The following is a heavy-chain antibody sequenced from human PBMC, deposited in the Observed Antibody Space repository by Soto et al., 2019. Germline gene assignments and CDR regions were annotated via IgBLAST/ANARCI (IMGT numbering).Heavy chain of an antibody. Sequence: GGSLRLSCAASGFICGSYDMSWVRQAPGKGLEWVSTILVDGRTFYVDSVKGRFTISRDSSQNTVYLQMNSLTAGDTALYYCAKATATGGGAFDICGQWTNGTVSS. CDR2: ILVDGRT. J-gene: IGHJ3*02. V-gene: IGHV3-23*01. CDR3: AKATATGGGAFDI. D-gene: IGHD2-8*02. CDR1: GFICGSYD.